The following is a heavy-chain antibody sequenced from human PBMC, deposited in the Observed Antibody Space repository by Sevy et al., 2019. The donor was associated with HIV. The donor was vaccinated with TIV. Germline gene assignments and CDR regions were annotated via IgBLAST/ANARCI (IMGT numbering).Heavy chain of an antibody. CDR1: GFTFSTYD. Sequence: GGSLRLSCAASGFTFSTYDMNWVRQAPGKGLELVSFIRSSSRDIFYADSVKGRFTISRDNAKNSLYLQMNSLRDEDTAVYYCASRRGSTGTTFDYWGQGTLVTVSS. CDR2: IRSSSRDI. J-gene: IGHJ4*02. CDR3: ASRRGSTGTTFDY. V-gene: IGHV3-48*02. D-gene: IGHD1-7*01.